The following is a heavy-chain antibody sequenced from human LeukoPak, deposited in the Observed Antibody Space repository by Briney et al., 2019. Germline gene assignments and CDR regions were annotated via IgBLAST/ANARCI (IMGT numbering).Heavy chain of an antibody. J-gene: IGHJ4*02. CDR1: GGSISSDSYY. CDR2: IYYSGST. D-gene: IGHD1-7*01. V-gene: IGHV4-39*01. CDR3: GRRSRSTWNYRRGDY. Sequence: SETLSLTCTVSGGSISSDSYYWGWIRHPPGKGLQWIGCIYYSGSTYYKPSLKSRVTISVDTSKNQFSLKLTSVTAADTAVYYCGRRSRSTWNYRRGDYWGQGTLVTVSS.